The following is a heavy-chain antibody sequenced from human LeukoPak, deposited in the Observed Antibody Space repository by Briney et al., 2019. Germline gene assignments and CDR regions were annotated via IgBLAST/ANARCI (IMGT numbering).Heavy chain of an antibody. Sequence: ASVKVSCKASGYTFTSYGINWVRQAPGQGLEWMGWVSAYNGNTNYAQKLQGRVTMTTDTSTSTAYMELRSLRSDDTAVYYCARDPGTVVTRYYYYYGMDVWGQGTTVTVSS. CDR1: GYTFTSYG. V-gene: IGHV1-18*01. CDR3: ARDPGTVVTRYYYYYGMDV. J-gene: IGHJ6*02. CDR2: VSAYNGNT. D-gene: IGHD4-23*01.